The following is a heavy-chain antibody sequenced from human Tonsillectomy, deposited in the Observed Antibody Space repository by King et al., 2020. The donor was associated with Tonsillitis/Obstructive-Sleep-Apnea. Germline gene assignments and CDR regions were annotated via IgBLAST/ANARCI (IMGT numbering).Heavy chain of an antibody. Sequence: VQLQESGPGLVKPSETLSLTCTVSGGSISSYYWSWIRQPPGKGLEWNGYIYYSGSTKYKPSLKSRVTISVDTSKNQFSLKLSSVTAADTAVYYCARGIKALDYWGQGTLVTVSS. V-gene: IGHV4-59*01. CDR3: ARGIKALDY. CDR1: GGSISSYY. J-gene: IGHJ4*02. CDR2: IYYSGST. D-gene: IGHD2-15*01.